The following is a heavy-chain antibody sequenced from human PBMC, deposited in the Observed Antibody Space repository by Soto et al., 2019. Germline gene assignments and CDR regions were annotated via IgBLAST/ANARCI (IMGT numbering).Heavy chain of an antibody. CDR1: GYTFTSYY. V-gene: IGHV1-46*01. CDR2: INPSGGST. CDR3: ARDIVLMVYARYSWFDP. D-gene: IGHD2-8*01. Sequence: ASVKVSCKASGYTFTSYYMHWVRQAPGQGLEWMGIINPSGGSTSYAQKFQGRVTTTRDTSTSTVYMELSSLRSEDTAVYYCARDIVLMVYARYSWFDPWGQGTLVTVSS. J-gene: IGHJ5*02.